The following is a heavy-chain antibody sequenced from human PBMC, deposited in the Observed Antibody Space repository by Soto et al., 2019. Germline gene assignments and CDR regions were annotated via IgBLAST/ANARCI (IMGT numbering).Heavy chain of an antibody. CDR3: ARESRNYDALDY. Sequence: ASVKVSCKTSGYTFTSYVISWVRQAPGHGLEWMGWISADNHNTNVAQNFQGRVTLTTDTSTTTVFMELRNLRSDDTAVYYCARESRNYDALDYWGQGTLVTVSS. CDR2: ISADNHNT. J-gene: IGHJ4*02. D-gene: IGHD3-22*01. V-gene: IGHV1-18*01. CDR1: GYTFTSYV.